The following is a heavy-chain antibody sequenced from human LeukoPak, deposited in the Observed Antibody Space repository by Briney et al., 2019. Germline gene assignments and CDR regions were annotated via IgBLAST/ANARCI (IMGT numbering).Heavy chain of an antibody. Sequence: PGGSLRLSCAASGFTFSTFAMIWVRQPPGKGLEWVSYISSSGSTIYYADSVKGRFTISRDNAKNSLYLQMNSLRAEDTALYYCAKDLNYGDLLDYWGQGTLVTVSS. V-gene: IGHV3-48*03. D-gene: IGHD4-17*01. CDR2: ISSSGSTI. J-gene: IGHJ4*02. CDR3: AKDLNYGDLLDY. CDR1: GFTFSTFA.